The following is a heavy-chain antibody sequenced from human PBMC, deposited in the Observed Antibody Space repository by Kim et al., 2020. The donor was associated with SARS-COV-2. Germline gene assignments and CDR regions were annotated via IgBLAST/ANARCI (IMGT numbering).Heavy chain of an antibody. CDR3: AREFSSSGYYIASWYFDL. V-gene: IGHV4-39*07. D-gene: IGHD3-22*01. Sequence: KSRVTISVDTSKNQFSLKLSSVTAADTAVYYCAREFSSSGYYIASWYFDLWGRGTLVTVSS. J-gene: IGHJ2*01.